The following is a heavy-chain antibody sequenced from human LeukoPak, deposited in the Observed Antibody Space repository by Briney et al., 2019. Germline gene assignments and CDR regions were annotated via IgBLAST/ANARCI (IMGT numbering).Heavy chain of an antibody. Sequence: ASVKVSCKASGYTFTGYYMHWVRQAPGQGLEWMGWINPSSGGTNYAQKFQGRVTMTRDTSITTAYMELSRLRSDDTAVYYCARDGYCSSSRCYYFDYWGQGTLVTVSS. CDR3: ARDGYCSSSRCYYFDY. J-gene: IGHJ4*02. V-gene: IGHV1-2*02. CDR1: GYTFTGYY. D-gene: IGHD2-2*01. CDR2: INPSSGGT.